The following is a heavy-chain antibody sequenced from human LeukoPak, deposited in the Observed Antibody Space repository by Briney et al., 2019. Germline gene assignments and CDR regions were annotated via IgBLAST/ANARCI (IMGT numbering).Heavy chain of an antibody. CDR1: GISISSYY. CDR3: ASGRDGYNYEI. D-gene: IGHD5-24*01. CDR2: IYYSGST. Sequence: SETLSLTCTVSGISISSYYWSWIRQPPGNGLGWIGYIYYSGSTNYNPSLKSRVTISVDTSKNQFSLKLSSVTAADTAVYYCASGRDGYNYEIWGQGTLVTVSS. J-gene: IGHJ4*02. V-gene: IGHV4-59*01.